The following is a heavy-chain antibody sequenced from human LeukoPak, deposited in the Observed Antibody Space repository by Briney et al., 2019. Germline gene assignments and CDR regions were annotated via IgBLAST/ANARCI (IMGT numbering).Heavy chain of an antibody. D-gene: IGHD3-22*01. Sequence: SETLSLTCTVSGGSISSCYWSWIRQPPGKGLEWIGYIYYSGSTNYNPSLKSRVTISVDTSKNQFSLKLSSVTAADTAVYYCARARYYYDSSGSYYFDYWGQGTLVTVSS. CDR3: ARARYYYDSSGSYYFDY. V-gene: IGHV4-59*01. CDR2: IYYSGST. CDR1: GGSISSCY. J-gene: IGHJ4*02.